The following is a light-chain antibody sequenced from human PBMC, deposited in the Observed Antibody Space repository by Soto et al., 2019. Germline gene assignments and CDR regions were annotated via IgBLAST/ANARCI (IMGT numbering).Light chain of an antibody. CDR2: GAS. CDR1: QSVSSSY. Sequence: ELVLTQSPGTLSLSPGERATLSCRASQSVSSSYLAWYQQKPGQAPRLLIYGASSSATGIPDSFSGSGSGTDFTLTISRLEPEDCAVYYCQQYGSSPITFGRGTRLESK. J-gene: IGKJ5*01. CDR3: QQYGSSPIT. V-gene: IGKV3-20*01.